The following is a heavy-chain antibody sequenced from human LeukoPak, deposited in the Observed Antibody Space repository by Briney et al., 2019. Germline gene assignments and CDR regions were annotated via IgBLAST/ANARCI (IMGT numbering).Heavy chain of an antibody. Sequence: VASVKVSCKVSGYTLTELSMHWVRQAPGKGLEWMGGFDPEDGETIYAQKFQVRVTMTEDTSTSTAYMELRSLRSDDTAVYYCARDTYYYDSSGYYDWFDPWGQGTLVTVSS. V-gene: IGHV1-24*01. CDR3: ARDTYYYDSSGYYDWFDP. J-gene: IGHJ5*02. CDR1: GYTLTELS. CDR2: FDPEDGET. D-gene: IGHD3-22*01.